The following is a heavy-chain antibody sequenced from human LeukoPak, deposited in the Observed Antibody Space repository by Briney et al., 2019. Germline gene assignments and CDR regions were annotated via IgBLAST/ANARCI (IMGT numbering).Heavy chain of an antibody. J-gene: IGHJ4*02. CDR2: IKSKTDGGTT. V-gene: IGHV3-15*01. CDR1: GFTFSNAW. D-gene: IGHD2-2*01. CDR3: AKPRRLGVVVPAAHVPFDY. Sequence: GGSLRLSCAASGFTFSNAWMSWVRQAPGKGLEWVGRIKSKTDGGTTDYAAPVKGRFTISRDDSKNTLYLQMNSLKTEDTAVYYCAKPRRLGVVVPAAHVPFDYWGQGTLVTVSS.